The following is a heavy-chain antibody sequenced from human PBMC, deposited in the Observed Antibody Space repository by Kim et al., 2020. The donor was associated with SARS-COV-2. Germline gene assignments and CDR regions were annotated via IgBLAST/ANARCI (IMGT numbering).Heavy chain of an antibody. D-gene: IGHD2-15*01. V-gene: IGHV3-73*01. CDR1: GFTFSGSA. CDR3: AASVRRYCSGGSCYSDYYYYGMDV. CDR2: IRSKANSYAT. Sequence: GGSLRLSCAASGFTFSGSAMHWVRQASGKGLEWVGRIRSKANSYATAYTASVKGRFTISRDDSKNTAYLQMNSLKTEDTAVYYCAASVRRYCSGGSCYSDYYYYGMDVWGQGTTVIVSS. J-gene: IGHJ6*02.